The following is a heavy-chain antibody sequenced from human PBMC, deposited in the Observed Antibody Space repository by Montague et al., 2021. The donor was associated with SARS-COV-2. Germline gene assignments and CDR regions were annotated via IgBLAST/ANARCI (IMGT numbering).Heavy chain of an antibody. J-gene: IGHJ3*02. CDR2: INYSGTT. D-gene: IGHD6-13*01. V-gene: IGHV4-59*01. CDR1: SGSISSYY. Sequence: SETLSLTCTVSSGSISSYYWSWIRQPPGKGLEWIGYINYSGTTNYNPPLKSRVTISVDTSKNQFSLKLSSVTAADTAVYYCARGAGYSSSWYLAFEIWGQGTMVTVSS. CDR3: ARGAGYSSSWYLAFEI.